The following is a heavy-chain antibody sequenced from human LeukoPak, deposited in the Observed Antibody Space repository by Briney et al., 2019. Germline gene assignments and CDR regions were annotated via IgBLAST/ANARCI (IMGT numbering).Heavy chain of an antibody. D-gene: IGHD6-13*01. J-gene: IGHJ6*03. CDR1: GYSFTSYW. CDR3: AGRGPDWTVSAAAGQYYYYMDV. CDR2: IYPGDSDN. V-gene: IGHV5-51*01. Sequence: GESLKLSCKGSGYSFTSYWIGLVRQMPGKGLGLSGIIYPGDSDNRYRPSLQSQLTISADKSISTAYLQWSSLKASDTSMYYFAGRGPDWTVSAAAGQYYYYMDVWGKGTTVTVSS.